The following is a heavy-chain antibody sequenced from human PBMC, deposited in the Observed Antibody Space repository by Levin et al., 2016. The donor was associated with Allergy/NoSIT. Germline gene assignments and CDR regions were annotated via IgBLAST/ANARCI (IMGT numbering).Heavy chain of an antibody. V-gene: IGHV4-59*01. D-gene: IGHD6-13*01. CDR3: ARGIAAAGSSSGMDV. CDR1: GGSISSYY. CDR2: IYYTGST. J-gene: IGHJ6*02. Sequence: SETLSLTCTVSGGSISSYYWSWIRQSSGKGLEWIGYIYYTGSTNYNPSLKSRVAISLDTSKNQFSLNLSSVTAADTAVYYCARGIAAAGSSSGMDVWGQGTTVTVSS.